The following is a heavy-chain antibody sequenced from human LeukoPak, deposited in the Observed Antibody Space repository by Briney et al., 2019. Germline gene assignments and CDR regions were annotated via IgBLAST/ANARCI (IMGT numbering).Heavy chain of an antibody. D-gene: IGHD1-26*01. V-gene: IGHV3-21*04. CDR1: GFTFSSYN. J-gene: IGHJ6*03. Sequence: GGSLRLSCAASGFTFSSYNMNWVRQAPGKGLEWVSSISSSSSYIYYADSVRGRFTISRDNAKNSLFLQMNSLRAEDTALYHCARVWAGSYYYYMDVWGKGTTVTISS. CDR3: ARVWAGSYYYYMDV. CDR2: ISSSSSYI.